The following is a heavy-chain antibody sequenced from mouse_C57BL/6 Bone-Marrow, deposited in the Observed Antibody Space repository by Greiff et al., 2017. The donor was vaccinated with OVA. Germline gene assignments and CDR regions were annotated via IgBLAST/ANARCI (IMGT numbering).Heavy chain of an antibody. V-gene: IGHV1-55*01. J-gene: IGHJ2*01. D-gene: IGHD3-1*01. CDR1: GYTFTSYW. Sequence: QVQLQQPGAELVKPGASVKMSCKASGYTFTSYWITWVKQRPGQGLEWIGDIYPGSGSTNYNEKFKSKATLTVDKSSSTAYMQLSSLTSEDSAVYYCAMIYSSPYYFDYWGQGTTLTVSS. CDR2: IYPGSGST. CDR3: AMIYSSPYYFDY.